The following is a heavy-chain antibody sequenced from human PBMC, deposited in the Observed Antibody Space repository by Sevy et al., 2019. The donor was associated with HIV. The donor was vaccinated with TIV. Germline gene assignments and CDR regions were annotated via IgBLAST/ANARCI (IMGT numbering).Heavy chain of an antibody. J-gene: IGHJ6*02. D-gene: IGHD2-8*02. Sequence: GGSLRLSCAASGFPFSNFAMSWVRQAPGKGLEWVSTLIGGGSRTYYADSVTGRFIISGDNSRNTLYLQMNSLRAEDTAIYYCAKGRVQSGLSGGGANYGMDVCGRGTTVTVSS. CDR2: LIGGGSRT. CDR3: AKGRVQSGLSGGGANYGMDV. V-gene: IGHV3-23*01. CDR1: GFPFSNFA.